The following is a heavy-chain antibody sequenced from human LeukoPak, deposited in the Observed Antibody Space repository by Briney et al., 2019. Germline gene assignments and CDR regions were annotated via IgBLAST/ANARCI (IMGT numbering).Heavy chain of an antibody. Sequence: ASVKVSCKASGYTFTSYDINWVRQATGQGLEWMGWMNPNSGNTGYAQKFQGRVTMTRDTSISTAYMELSSLRSEDTAVYYCARRWPTAHYYYYGMDVWGQGTTVTVSS. CDR3: ARRWPTAHYYYYGMDV. J-gene: IGHJ6*02. V-gene: IGHV1-8*01. D-gene: IGHD5-24*01. CDR1: GYTFTSYD. CDR2: MNPNSGNT.